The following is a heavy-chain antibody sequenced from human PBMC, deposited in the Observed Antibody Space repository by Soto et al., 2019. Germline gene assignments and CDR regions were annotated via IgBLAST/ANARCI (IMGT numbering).Heavy chain of an antibody. Sequence: GGSLRLSCGASGFTFSSYGMHWVRQAPGKGLEWVAVIWYDGSNKYYADSVKGRFTISRDNSKNTLYLQMNSLRAEDTAVYYCARDRAITMVRGVIVIDAFDIWGQGTMVTVSS. CDR1: GFTFSSYG. CDR3: ARDRAITMVRGVIVIDAFDI. V-gene: IGHV3-33*01. D-gene: IGHD3-10*01. J-gene: IGHJ3*02. CDR2: IWYDGSNK.